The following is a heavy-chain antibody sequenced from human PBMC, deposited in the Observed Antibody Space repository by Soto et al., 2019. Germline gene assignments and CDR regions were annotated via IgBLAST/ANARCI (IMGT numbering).Heavy chain of an antibody. CDR2: IDPSGGYI. D-gene: IGHD3-16*02. CDR1: EFPLSTHA. CDR3: ARNPVTHPSGLDV. Sequence: GGSLRLPYVASEFPLSTHAMNRVRHAPGKGLEWVSSIDPSGGYIYYADSVRGRFTISRDNAKNSLALQMNSLRAEDTAVYYCARNPVTHPSGLDVWGQGTTVTVSS. V-gene: IGHV3-21*01. J-gene: IGHJ6*02.